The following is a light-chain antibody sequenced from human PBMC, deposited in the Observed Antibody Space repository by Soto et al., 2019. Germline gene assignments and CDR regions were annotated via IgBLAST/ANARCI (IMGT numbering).Light chain of an antibody. CDR2: SVS. V-gene: IGKV3-20*01. CDR3: RQYGTSPPT. CDR1: QSVTCSY. J-gene: IGKJ1*01. Sequence: EILLTQSPGTLSLSPGERATLSCRASQSVTCSYLAWYQLKLGQPPRLLLYSVSNRATGIPDRFSGSGSGTDFTLTISGLETEDVAGYYCRQYGTSPPTFGQGTKVEI.